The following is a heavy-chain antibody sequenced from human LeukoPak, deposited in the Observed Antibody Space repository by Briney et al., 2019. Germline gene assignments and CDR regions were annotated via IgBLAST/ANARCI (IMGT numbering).Heavy chain of an antibody. CDR2: ISGSGGST. CDR1: GFTFSSYA. J-gene: IGHJ2*01. V-gene: IGHV3-23*01. D-gene: IGHD5-18*01. CDR3: AKAGTAMATGYWYFDL. Sequence: VGSLRLSCAASGFTFSSYAMSWVRQAPGKGLEWVSAISGSGGSTYYADSVKGRFTISRDNSKNTLYLQMNSLRAEDTAVYYCAKAGTAMATGYWYFDLWGRGTLVTVSS.